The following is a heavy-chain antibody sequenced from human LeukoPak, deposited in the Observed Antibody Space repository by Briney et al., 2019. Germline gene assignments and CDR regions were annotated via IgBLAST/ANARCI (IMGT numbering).Heavy chain of an antibody. V-gene: IGHV1-46*01. Sequence: ASVKVSCKASGYTFTSYYMHWVRQAPGQGLEWMGIINPSGGSTSYAQKFQGRVTMTRDMSTSTVYMELSSLRSEDTAVYYCAREGGYYDFWSGYLNYYYYMDVWGKGTTVIVSS. J-gene: IGHJ6*03. CDR3: AREGGYYDFWSGYLNYYYYMDV. CDR1: GYTFTSYY. CDR2: INPSGGST. D-gene: IGHD3-3*01.